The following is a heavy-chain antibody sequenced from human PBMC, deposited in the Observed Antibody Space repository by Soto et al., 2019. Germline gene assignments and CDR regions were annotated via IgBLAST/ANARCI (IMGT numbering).Heavy chain of an antibody. CDR1: GYTFINYY. CDR3: ASGLFEYSGYGLDAFDI. V-gene: IGHV1-46*03. Sequence: ASVKVSCKASGYTFINYYMHWVRQAPGQGLKWMGIINPSGGSTRYAQKFQGRDTMTRDTSTRTVYMELSSLRSEDTAVYYCASGLFEYSGYGLDAFDIWGQGAMVTVSS. D-gene: IGHD5-12*01. CDR2: INPSGGST. J-gene: IGHJ3*02.